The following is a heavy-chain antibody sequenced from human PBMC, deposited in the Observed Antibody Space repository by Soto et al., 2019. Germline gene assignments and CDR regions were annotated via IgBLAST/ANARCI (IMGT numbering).Heavy chain of an antibody. D-gene: IGHD1-7*01. Sequence: PGESLKISCKGSVYSFTSYWISWVRQMPGKGLEWMGRIDPSDSYTNYSPSFQGHVTISADKSISTAYLQWSSLKASDTAMYYCARQNWNSPTYYYGMDVWGQGTTVTVSS. CDR1: VYSFTSYW. J-gene: IGHJ6*02. CDR3: ARQNWNSPTYYYGMDV. V-gene: IGHV5-10-1*01. CDR2: IDPSDSYT.